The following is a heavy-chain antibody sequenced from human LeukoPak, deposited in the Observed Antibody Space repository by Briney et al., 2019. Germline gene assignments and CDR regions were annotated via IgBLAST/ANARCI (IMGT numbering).Heavy chain of an antibody. V-gene: IGHV3-7*03. D-gene: IGHD6-19*01. J-gene: IGHJ5*02. CDR3: ARDYGLDSSGWYP. Sequence: GGSLRLSCAASGFTFSSDWMSCVRQAPGKGLEWVANIKQDGSEKYYVDSVKGRFTISRDNAKNSLYLQMNSLRAEDTAVYYCARDYGLDSSGWYPWGQGTLVTVSS. CDR1: GFTFSSDW. CDR2: IKQDGSEK.